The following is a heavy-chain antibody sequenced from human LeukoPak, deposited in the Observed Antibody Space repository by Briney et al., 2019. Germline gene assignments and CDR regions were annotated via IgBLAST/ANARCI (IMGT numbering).Heavy chain of an antibody. V-gene: IGHV3-23*01. CDR1: GFTFSSYA. D-gene: IGHD6-19*01. CDR3: AKAGSSGWRLASPPDY. J-gene: IGHJ4*02. CDR2: ISGSGGST. Sequence: GGSLRLSCAASGFTFSSYAMIWVRQAPGKGLEWVSAISGSGGSTYYADSVKGRFTISRDNSKNTLYLQMNSLRAEDTAVYYCAKAGSSGWRLASPPDYWGQGTLVTVSS.